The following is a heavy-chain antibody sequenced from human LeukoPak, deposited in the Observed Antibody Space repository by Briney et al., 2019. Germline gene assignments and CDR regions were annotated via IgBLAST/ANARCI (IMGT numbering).Heavy chain of an antibody. J-gene: IGHJ5*02. CDR3: ARDTNGDGWFDP. Sequence: GGSLRLSCAASGFTFSSYEMNWLRQAPGNGLEWVSYISSSGSTIYYADSGKGRFTISRDNAKDSLYLQMNSLRAKATSFYYCARDTNGDGWFDPWGQGTLVTVSS. V-gene: IGHV3-48*03. D-gene: IGHD4-17*01. CDR2: ISSSGSTI. CDR1: GFTFSSYE.